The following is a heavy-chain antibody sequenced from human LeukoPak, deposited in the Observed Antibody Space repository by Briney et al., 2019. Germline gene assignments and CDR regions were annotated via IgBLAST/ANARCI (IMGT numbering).Heavy chain of an antibody. J-gene: IGHJ4*02. V-gene: IGHV4-34*01. CDR1: GGSLNGYY. CDR3: VLYTYILVSNPVEY. CDR2: INHSGSI. D-gene: IGHD2-2*02. Sequence: SETLSLTCTVSGGSLNGYYWSWIRQPPGKGLEWMGEINHSGSIDYNPSLKSRVTISVDTSKNQFSLNLSSVTAADTAVYYCVLYTYILVSNPVEYWGQGTLVTVSS.